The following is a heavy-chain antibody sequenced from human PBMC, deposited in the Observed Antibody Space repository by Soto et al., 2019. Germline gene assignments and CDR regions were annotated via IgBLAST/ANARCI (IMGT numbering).Heavy chain of an antibody. Sequence: GGSLRLSCAASGFTFKNYAMTWVRQAPGKGLEWVSGIVANGGSTDYADSVKGRFTISRDNSKNMLYLQMKSLRVDDTAVYYCAKDQSYYYDSSGSRAEYWGQGTLVTVSS. CDR2: IVANGGST. CDR1: GFTFKNYA. D-gene: IGHD3-22*01. J-gene: IGHJ4*02. V-gene: IGHV3-23*01. CDR3: AKDQSYYYDSSGSRAEY.